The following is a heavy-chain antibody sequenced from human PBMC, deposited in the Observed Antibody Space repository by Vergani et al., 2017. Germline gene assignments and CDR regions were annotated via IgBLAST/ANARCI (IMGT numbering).Heavy chain of an antibody. CDR2: IYYSGST. V-gene: IGHV4-31*03. J-gene: IGHJ5*02. CDR1: GGSISSGGYY. D-gene: IGHD3-3*01. CDR3: ARQSPNYDFWSGYYSGNWFDP. Sequence: QVQLQESGPGLVKPSQTLSLTCTVSGGSISSGGYYWSWIRQHPGKGLEWIGYIYYSGSTYYNPSLKSRVTISVDTSKNQFSLKLSSVTAADTAVYYCARQSPNYDFWSGYYSGNWFDPWGQGTLVTVSS.